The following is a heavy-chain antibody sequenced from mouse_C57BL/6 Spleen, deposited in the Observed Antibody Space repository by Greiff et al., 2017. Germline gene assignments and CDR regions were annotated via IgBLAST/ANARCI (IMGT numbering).Heavy chain of an antibody. D-gene: IGHD2-4*01. J-gene: IGHJ1*03. CDR3: ARDGDYYWYFDV. CDR2: INYDGSST. CDR1: GFTFSDYY. Sequence: EVHLVESEGGLVQPGSSMKLSCTASGFTFSDYYMAWVRQVPEKGLEWVANINYDGSSTYYLDSLKSRFIISRDNAKNILYLQMSSLKSEDTATYYCARDGDYYWYFDVWGTGTTVTVSS. V-gene: IGHV5-16*01.